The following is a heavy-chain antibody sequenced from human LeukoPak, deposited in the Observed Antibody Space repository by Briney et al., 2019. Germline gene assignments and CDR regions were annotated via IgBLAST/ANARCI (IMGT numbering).Heavy chain of an antibody. CDR1: GFTFSSYG. D-gene: IGHD6-19*01. Sequence: PGGSLRLSCVASGFTFSSYGMHWVRQAPGKGLEWEAFISYDGSNRYYVDSVKGRFTISRGNSKNTLYLQMNSLRPEDTAVYYCAKVRGPGEVSGWYYFDSWGQGTLVTVSS. V-gene: IGHV3-30*18. CDR2: ISYDGSNR. CDR3: AKVRGPGEVSGWYYFDS. J-gene: IGHJ4*02.